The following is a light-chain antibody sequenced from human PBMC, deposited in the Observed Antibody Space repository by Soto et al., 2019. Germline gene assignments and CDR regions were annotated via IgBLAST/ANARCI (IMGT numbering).Light chain of an antibody. J-gene: IGKJ4*01. CDR3: QQYGISPFT. CDR2: GAS. V-gene: IGKV3-20*01. Sequence: EIVLTQSPATLSLSVGARVTLSCRASQVVSSNYLAWFQQRPGQAPRLLIYGASSRATGIPDRFSGGGSETDFTLTISRLESEDSAVYYCQQYGISPFTFGGGTKVDI. CDR1: QVVSSNY.